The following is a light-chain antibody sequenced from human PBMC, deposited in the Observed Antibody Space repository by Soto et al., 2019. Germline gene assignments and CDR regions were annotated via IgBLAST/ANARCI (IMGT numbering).Light chain of an antibody. CDR3: SSYTSSSTYV. J-gene: IGLJ1*01. Sequence: QYVLTLPASVSGSPGQSIAISCTGTSSDVGGYNYVSWYQQHPGKAPKLMIYDVSNRPSGVSNRFSGSKSGNTASLTISGLQAEDEADYYCSSYTSSSTYVFGTGTKVTVL. CDR2: DVS. V-gene: IGLV2-14*01. CDR1: SSDVGGYNY.